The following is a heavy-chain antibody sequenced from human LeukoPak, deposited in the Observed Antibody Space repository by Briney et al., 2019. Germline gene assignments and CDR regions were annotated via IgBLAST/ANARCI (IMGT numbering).Heavy chain of an antibody. V-gene: IGHV4-59*12. CDR3: ARLPKQLGSWFDP. D-gene: IGHD1-1*01. CDR2: IYYSGST. Sequence: PSETLSLTCAVSAGSISSYYWSWIRQPPGTGREGFGYIYYSGSTTYNPSLKRRVNISVDTYTNQFSLKLSSVTAAETAVYYCARLPKQLGSWFDPWGQGTLVTVS. J-gene: IGHJ5*02. CDR1: AGSISSYY.